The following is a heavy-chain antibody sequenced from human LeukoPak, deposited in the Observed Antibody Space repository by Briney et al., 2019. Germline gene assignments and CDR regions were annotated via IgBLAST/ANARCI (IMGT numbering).Heavy chain of an antibody. Sequence: GGSLRLSCVASGFTFSTYSMNWVRQAPGKGLEWVSYISRSNTIYYADSVKGRFTVSRDNAKDSLFLQMNSLRAEDTAVYYCAKEHEYHDYFDHWGQGTLVIVSS. CDR3: AKEHEYHDYFDH. CDR1: GFTFSTYS. V-gene: IGHV3-48*01. D-gene: IGHD2-2*01. CDR2: ISRSNTI. J-gene: IGHJ4*02.